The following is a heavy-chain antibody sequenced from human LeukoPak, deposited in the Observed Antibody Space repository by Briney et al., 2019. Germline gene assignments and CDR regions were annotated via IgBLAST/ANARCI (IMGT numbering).Heavy chain of an antibody. CDR2: ISGSGGST. CDR3: ATSSTLIVVVPTAIRDY. V-gene: IGHV3-23*01. J-gene: IGHJ4*02. D-gene: IGHD2-2*02. Sequence: PGGSLRLSCAASGFTFSSYAMSWVRQAPGKGLEWVSAISGSGGSTYYADSVKGRFTISRSNSRNTLYLQMSTLRAEDTAVYYCATSSTLIVVVPTAIRDYWGQGTLVTVSS. CDR1: GFTFSSYA.